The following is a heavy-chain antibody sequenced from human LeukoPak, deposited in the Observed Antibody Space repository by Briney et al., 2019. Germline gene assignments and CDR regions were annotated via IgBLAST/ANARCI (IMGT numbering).Heavy chain of an antibody. D-gene: IGHD3-10*01. V-gene: IGHV7-4-1*02. Sequence: GASVTVSCKASGYTFTSYAMNWVRQAPGQGLEWMGWINTNTGNPTYAQGFTGRFVFSLDTSVSTAYLQISSLKAEDTAVYYCARGGPLWFGELYPDYWGQGTLVTVSS. J-gene: IGHJ4*02. CDR3: ARGGPLWFGELYPDY. CDR1: GYTFTSYA. CDR2: INTNTGNP.